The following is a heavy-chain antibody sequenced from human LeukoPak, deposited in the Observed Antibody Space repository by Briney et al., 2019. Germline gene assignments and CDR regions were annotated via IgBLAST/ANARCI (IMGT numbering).Heavy chain of an antibody. Sequence: SETLSLTCTVSGGSISSSSYYWGWIRQPPGKGLEWIGSIYYSGSTYYNPSLKSRVTISVDTSKNQCSLQLSSVPAADPAVYYCLLAASSSPSDVWGKGTTVTVSS. CDR1: GGSISSSSYY. V-gene: IGHV4-39*07. CDR3: LLAASSSPSDV. CDR2: IYYSGST. D-gene: IGHD6-6*01. J-gene: IGHJ6*04.